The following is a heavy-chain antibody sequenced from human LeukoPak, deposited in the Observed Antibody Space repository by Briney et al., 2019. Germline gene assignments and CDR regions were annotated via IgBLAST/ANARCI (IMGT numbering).Heavy chain of an antibody. CDR2: IRGSGDST. J-gene: IGHJ4*02. V-gene: IGHV3-23*01. CDR1: GFTFSSYA. D-gene: IGHD6-19*01. Sequence: GGSLRLSCAASGFTFSSYAMNWVRQAPGKGLEWVSSIRGSGDSTYCADSVKGRFIISRDNSKNTLYLQISSLRVEDTAIYYCAKDGISGWYGNHFDFWGQGTLVTGSS. CDR3: AKDGISGWYGNHFDF.